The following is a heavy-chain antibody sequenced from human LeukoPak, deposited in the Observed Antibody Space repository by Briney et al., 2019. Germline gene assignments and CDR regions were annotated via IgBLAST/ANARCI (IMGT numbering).Heavy chain of an antibody. CDR1: GYTFTGYY. V-gene: IGHV1-2*02. J-gene: IGHJ3*02. Sequence: ASVKVSCKASGYTFTGYYMHWVRQAPGQGLEWMGWINPNSGGTNYAQKFQGRVTMTRDTSISTAYMELSRLRSDDTAVYYCARDGGYSYGNAFDIWGQGTMVTVSS. D-gene: IGHD5-18*01. CDR3: ARDGGYSYGNAFDI. CDR2: INPNSGGT.